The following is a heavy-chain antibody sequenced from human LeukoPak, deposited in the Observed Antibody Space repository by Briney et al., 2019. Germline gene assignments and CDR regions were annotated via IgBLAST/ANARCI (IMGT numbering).Heavy chain of an antibody. CDR1: GFTFSSYA. Sequence: PGGSLRLSCAASGFTFSSYAMNWVRQAPGKGLEWVSTISGSGGSTYYADSVKGRFTISRDNAKNSLYLHMNSLRAEDTAVYYCARDQIAVVDFDYWGQGTLVTVLS. D-gene: IGHD6-19*01. J-gene: IGHJ4*02. CDR3: ARDQIAVVDFDY. V-gene: IGHV3-23*01. CDR2: ISGSGGST.